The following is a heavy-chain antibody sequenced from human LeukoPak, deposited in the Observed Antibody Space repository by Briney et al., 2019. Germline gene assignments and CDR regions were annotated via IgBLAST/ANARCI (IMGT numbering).Heavy chain of an antibody. CDR1: GYTLTELS. D-gene: IGHD1-26*01. CDR2: FDPEDGET. Sequence: EASVKVSCKVSGYTLTELSMHWVRQAPGKGLEWMGGFDPEDGETIYAQKFQGRVTMTEDTSTDTAYMELSSLRSEDTAVYYCATRIGSYPEYFQHWGQGTLVTASS. CDR3: ATRIGSYPEYFQH. V-gene: IGHV1-24*01. J-gene: IGHJ1*01.